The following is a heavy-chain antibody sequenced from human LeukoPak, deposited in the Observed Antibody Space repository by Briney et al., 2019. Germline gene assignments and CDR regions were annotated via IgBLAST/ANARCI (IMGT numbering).Heavy chain of an antibody. J-gene: IGHJ4*02. Sequence: SQTLSLTCPISGDSVSSNTAAWNWIRQSPSRGLEWLGRTYFRSKWYNDYAVSVKSRITINPDTSKNQFSLQLYSVTPEDTAVYYCARSISSGGFRLDYWGQGTLVTVSS. V-gene: IGHV6-1*01. CDR3: ARSISSGGFRLDY. CDR2: TYFRSKWYN. CDR1: GDSVSSNTAA. D-gene: IGHD3-3*02.